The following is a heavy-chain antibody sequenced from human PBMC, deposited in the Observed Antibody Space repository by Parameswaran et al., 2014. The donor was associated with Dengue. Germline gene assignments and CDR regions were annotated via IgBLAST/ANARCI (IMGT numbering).Heavy chain of an antibody. J-gene: IGHJ4*02. CDR2: INPNSGGT. CDR3: ARDRYSGSYSDY. D-gene: IGHD1-26*01. V-gene: IGHV1-2*02. Sequence: WVRQAPGQGLEWMGWINPNSGGTNYAQKFQGRVTMTRDTSISTAYMELSRLRSDDTAVYYCARDRYSGSYSDYWGQGTLVTVSS.